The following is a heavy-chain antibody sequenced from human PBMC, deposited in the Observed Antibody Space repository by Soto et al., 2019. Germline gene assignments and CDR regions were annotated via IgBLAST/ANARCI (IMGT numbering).Heavy chain of an antibody. CDR1: GGSFSGYY. CDR2: INHSGST. J-gene: IGHJ6*03. CDR3: ARGGSGDFWSGYRKDYYMAV. Sequence: TSETLSLTCAVYGGSFSGYYWSWIRQPPGKGLEWIGEINHSGSTNYNPSLKSRVTISVDTSKNQFSLKLSSVTAADTAVYYCARGGSGDFWSGYRKDYYMAVWGKGTMVTVS. V-gene: IGHV4-34*01. D-gene: IGHD3-3*01.